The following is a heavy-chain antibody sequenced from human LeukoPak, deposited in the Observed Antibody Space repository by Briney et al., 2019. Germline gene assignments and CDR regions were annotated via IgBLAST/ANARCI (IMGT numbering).Heavy chain of an antibody. V-gene: IGHV3-23*01. J-gene: IGHJ4*02. CDR3: AKDGGLWVSAHWGDS. CDR1: GFTFSSYV. CDR2: ISGSGGST. Sequence: GGSLRLSCTASGFTFSSYVVSWVRQVPGKGLQWVSGISGSGGSTDYADSVKGRFTTSRDNSKNTLYLQMSSLRAEDTAVYYCAKDGGLWVSAHWGDSWGRGTLVTVSS. D-gene: IGHD7-27*01.